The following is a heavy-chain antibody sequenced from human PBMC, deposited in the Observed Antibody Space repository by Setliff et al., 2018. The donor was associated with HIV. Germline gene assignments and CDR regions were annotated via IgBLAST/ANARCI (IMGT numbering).Heavy chain of an antibody. D-gene: IGHD3-10*01. CDR3: ARSQINLVRGVVHYFDY. V-gene: IGHV1-18*01. J-gene: IGHJ4*02. Sequence: ASVKVSCKASGYTFTNFGITWVRQAPGQGLEWMGWISPYNGNTNYAPELHGRVTMTTDTSTSTASLELRSLRSDDTAVYYCARSQINLVRGVVHYFDYWGQGTLVTVSS. CDR1: GYTFTNFG. CDR2: ISPYNGNT.